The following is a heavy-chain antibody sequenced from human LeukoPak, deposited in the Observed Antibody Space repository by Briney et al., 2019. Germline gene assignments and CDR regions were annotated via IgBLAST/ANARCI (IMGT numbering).Heavy chain of an antibody. CDR1: GFTFSSYG. D-gene: IGHD5-12*01. Sequence: GGSLRLSCAASGFTFSSYGMHWARQAPGKGLEWVAVIWYDGSNKYYADSVKGRFTISRDNSKNTLYLQMNSLRAEDTAVYYCARDHGYDSFFDYWGQGTLVTVSS. CDR3: ARDHGYDSFFDY. V-gene: IGHV3-33*01. CDR2: IWYDGSNK. J-gene: IGHJ4*02.